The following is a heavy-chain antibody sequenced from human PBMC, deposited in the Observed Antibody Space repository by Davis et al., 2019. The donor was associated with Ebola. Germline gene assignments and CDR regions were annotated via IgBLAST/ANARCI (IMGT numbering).Heavy chain of an antibody. V-gene: IGHV4-30-2*03. CDR2: IYHSGST. D-gene: IGHD3-16*01. CDR1: GGSISSGGYS. CDR3: ARGNDYVWGRDGY. Sequence: MPSETLSLTCAVSGGSISSGGYSWSWIRQPPGKGLEWIGSIYHSGSTYYSPSLKSRVTISIDTSKNQFSLKLNSVTAADTAVYYCARGNDYVWGRDGYWDQGLLVTVSS. J-gene: IGHJ4*02.